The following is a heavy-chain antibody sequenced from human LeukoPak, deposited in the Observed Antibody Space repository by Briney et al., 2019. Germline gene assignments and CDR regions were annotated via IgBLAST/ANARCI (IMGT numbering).Heavy chain of an antibody. Sequence: PGGSLRLSCAASGFTFSSYGMPWVRQAPGKGLEWVAVIWYDGSNKYYADSVKGRFTISRDNSKNTLYLQMNSLRAEDTAVYYCARDRLLWFGEHTAPDYWGQGTLVTVFS. CDR2: IWYDGSNK. CDR1: GFTFSSYG. J-gene: IGHJ4*02. CDR3: ARDRLLWFGEHTAPDY. D-gene: IGHD3-10*01. V-gene: IGHV3-33*01.